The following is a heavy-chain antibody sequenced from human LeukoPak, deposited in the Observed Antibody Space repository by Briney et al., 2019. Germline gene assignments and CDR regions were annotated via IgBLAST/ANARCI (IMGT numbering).Heavy chain of an antibody. Sequence: GRSLRLSCTASGFSFVDYGMSWVRQAPGKGLEWVSFISSKPYGGTTEYAASVKGRFTISRDDSKSIAYLQMNSLKTEDTAVYYCTRTHEGLDYWGQGTLVTVSS. J-gene: IGHJ4*02. CDR2: ISSKPYGGTT. V-gene: IGHV3-49*04. CDR1: GFSFVDYG. CDR3: TRTHEGLDY.